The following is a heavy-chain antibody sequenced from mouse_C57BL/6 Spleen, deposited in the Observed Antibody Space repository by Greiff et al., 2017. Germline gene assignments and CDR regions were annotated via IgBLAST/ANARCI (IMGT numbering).Heavy chain of an antibody. J-gene: IGHJ4*01. V-gene: IGHV1-80*01. Sequence: QVQLKQSGAELVKPGASVKISCKASGYAFSSYWMNWVKQRPGKGLEWIGQIYPGDGDTNYNGKFKGKATLTADKSSSTAYMQLSSLTSEDSAVYFCAKATVVAPDAMDYWGQGTSVTVSS. CDR1: GYAFSSYW. CDR3: AKATVVAPDAMDY. CDR2: IYPGDGDT. D-gene: IGHD1-1*01.